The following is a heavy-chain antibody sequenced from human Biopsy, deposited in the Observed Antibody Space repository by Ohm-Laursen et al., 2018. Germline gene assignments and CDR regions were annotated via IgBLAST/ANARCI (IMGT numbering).Heavy chain of an antibody. Sequence: SQTLSLTCTVSGGSIYNFFWSWIRQPPGKGLEWIGYIYYSGSTNYNPSLKSRVTISVDRSKNHFSLELSSVTAADTAVYYCAREPRIAAVAYFDPWGQGTLVTVSS. CDR1: GGSIYNFF. CDR3: AREPRIAAVAYFDP. V-gene: IGHV4-59*12. CDR2: IYYSGST. J-gene: IGHJ5*02. D-gene: IGHD6-13*01.